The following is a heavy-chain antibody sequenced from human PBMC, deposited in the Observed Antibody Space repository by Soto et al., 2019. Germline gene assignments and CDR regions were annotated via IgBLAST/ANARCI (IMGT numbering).Heavy chain of an antibody. D-gene: IGHD3-10*01. V-gene: IGHV4-30-2*01. CDR2: IYQTGNT. CDR1: GVSISSGDYS. CDR3: VSDYGSGSYRFDY. J-gene: IGHJ4*02. Sequence: SETLSLTCAVSGVSISSGDYSWSWIRQPPGKGLEWIGYIYQTGNTLYKPSLKSRVTISIDMSKNQFSLKLSSVTAAFTAVYYCVSDYGSGSYRFDYWGQGTLVTVPQ.